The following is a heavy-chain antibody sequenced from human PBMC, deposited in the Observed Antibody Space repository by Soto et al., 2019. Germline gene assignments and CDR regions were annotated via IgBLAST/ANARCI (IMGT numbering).Heavy chain of an antibody. Sequence: SGPTLVNPTQTLTLTCTFSGFSLSTSGMCVSWIRQPPGKALEWLALIDWDDDKYYSTSLKTRLTISKDTSKNQVVLTMTNMDPVDTATYYCARVLYSYGYGDYYYGMDVWGQGTTDTVSS. D-gene: IGHD5-18*01. CDR1: GFSLSTSGMC. CDR3: ARVLYSYGYGDYYYGMDV. J-gene: IGHJ6*02. CDR2: IDWDDDK. V-gene: IGHV2-70*01.